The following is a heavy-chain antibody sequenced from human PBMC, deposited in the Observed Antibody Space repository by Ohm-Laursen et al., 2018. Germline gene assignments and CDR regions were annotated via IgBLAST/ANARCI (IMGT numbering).Heavy chain of an antibody. CDR3: ARDYGPYDY. Sequence: SRRLSCSASGFTFSSHWMHWVRQGPGEGLVWVSRINSDGTSTNYADSVKGGFTISRDNAKNTLYLQMNSLRAEDTAVYYCARDYGPYDYWGQGTLVTVSS. J-gene: IGHJ4*02. CDR1: GFTFSSHW. V-gene: IGHV3-74*01. D-gene: IGHD3-10*01. CDR2: INSDGTST.